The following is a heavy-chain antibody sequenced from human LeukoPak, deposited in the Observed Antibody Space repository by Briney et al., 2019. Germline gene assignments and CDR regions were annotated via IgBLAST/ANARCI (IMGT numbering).Heavy chain of an antibody. Sequence: GGSLRLSCAASGFTVSSNYMSWVRQAPGKGLEWVSVIYSGGSTYYADSVKGRFTISRDNSKNTLYLQMNSLRAEDTAVYYCARDQLYSSSSGDDYWGQGTLVTVSS. CDR3: ARDQLYSSSSGDDY. CDR2: IYSGGST. CDR1: GFTVSSNY. D-gene: IGHD6-6*01. J-gene: IGHJ4*02. V-gene: IGHV3-66*01.